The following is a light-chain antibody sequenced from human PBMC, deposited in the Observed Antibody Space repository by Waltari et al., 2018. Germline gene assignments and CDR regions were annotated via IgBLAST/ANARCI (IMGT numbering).Light chain of an antibody. CDR3: QQSYSTPLT. Sequence: DIQMTQSPSSVSASVGDRVTITCRASQSISSYLNWYQQNPGKAPKLLIYAASSLQSGVPSRFSGSGSGTDFTLTISSLQPEDFATYYCQQSYSTPLTFGGGTKVEIK. CDR1: QSISSY. J-gene: IGKJ4*01. V-gene: IGKV1-39*01. CDR2: AAS.